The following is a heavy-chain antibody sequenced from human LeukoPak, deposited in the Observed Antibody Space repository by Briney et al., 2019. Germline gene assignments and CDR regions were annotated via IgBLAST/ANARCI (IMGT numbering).Heavy chain of an antibody. J-gene: IGHJ4*02. Sequence: GGPLRLSCAASGFTFSSYAMHWVRQAPGKGLEWVAVISYDGSNKYYAASVTGRFTISRDNSKNTLYLQMNSLRAEDTGVYYCARDALRLPPIWGQGTLVTVSS. D-gene: IGHD3-16*01. CDR1: GFTFSSYA. CDR3: ARDALRLPPI. V-gene: IGHV3-30*04. CDR2: ISYDGSNK.